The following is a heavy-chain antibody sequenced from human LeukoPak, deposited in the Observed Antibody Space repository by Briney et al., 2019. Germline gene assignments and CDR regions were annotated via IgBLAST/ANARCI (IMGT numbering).Heavy chain of an antibody. J-gene: IGHJ4*02. V-gene: IGHV3-30-3*01. Sequence: PGRSLRLSCAASGFTFSSYAMHWVRQAPGKGLEWVAVISYDGSNKYYADSVKGRFTISTYNSKNTLYLQLTTLRAEDTAVYSCARGGDYGYYGLYYFDYWGQGTLVTVSS. D-gene: IGHD4-17*01. CDR1: GFTFSSYA. CDR3: ARGGDYGYYGLYYFDY. CDR2: ISYDGSNK.